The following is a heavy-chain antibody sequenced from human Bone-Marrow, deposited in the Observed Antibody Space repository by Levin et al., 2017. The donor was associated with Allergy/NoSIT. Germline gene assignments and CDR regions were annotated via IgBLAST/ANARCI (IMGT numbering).Heavy chain of an antibody. Sequence: GGSLRLSCAASGFTFTTAWMTWVRQAPGKGLEWVGRIKSKRDGATTDYAAPVNGRFTISRDDSKNTLYLQMNSLKNEDTAVYYCCTDDVFNYDFWSGYPYAFDFWGQGTMVTVSS. CDR1: GFTFTTAW. J-gene: IGHJ3*01. CDR2: IKSKRDGATT. D-gene: IGHD3-3*01. CDR3: CTDDVFNYDFWSGYPYAFDF. V-gene: IGHV3-15*01.